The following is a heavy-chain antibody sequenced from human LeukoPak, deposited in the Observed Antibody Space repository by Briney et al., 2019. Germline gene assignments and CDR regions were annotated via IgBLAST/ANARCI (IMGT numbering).Heavy chain of an antibody. CDR2: ISYDGSNK. CDR3: AKSLDI. J-gene: IGHJ3*02. CDR1: GFTYSSYG. V-gene: IGHV3-30*18. Sequence: PRGSLRLSCAASGFTYSSYGMHWVRQAPGKGLEWVAVISYDGSNKYYADSVKGRFTISRDNSKNTLYLQMNSLRAEDTAVYYCAKSLDIWGQGTMVTVSS.